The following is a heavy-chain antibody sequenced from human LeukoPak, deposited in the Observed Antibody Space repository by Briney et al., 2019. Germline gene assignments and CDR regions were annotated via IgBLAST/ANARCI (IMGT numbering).Heavy chain of an antibody. CDR2: INPNSGGT. J-gene: IGHJ4*02. Sequence: ASVKVSCKASGYTXTGYYMHWVRQAPGQGLEWMGWINPNSGGTNYAQKFQGRVTMTRDTSISTAYMELSRLRSDDTAVYYCARVDRPYSSSVGYWGQGTLVTVSS. V-gene: IGHV1-2*02. D-gene: IGHD6-19*01. CDR1: GYTXTGYY. CDR3: ARVDRPYSSSVGY.